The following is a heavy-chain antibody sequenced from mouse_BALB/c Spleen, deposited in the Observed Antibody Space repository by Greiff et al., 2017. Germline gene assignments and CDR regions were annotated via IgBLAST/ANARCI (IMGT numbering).Heavy chain of an antibody. CDR2: ISNGGGST. CDR1: GFTFSSYT. V-gene: IGHV5-12-2*01. D-gene: IGHD1-1*01. CDR3: ARHGDLYSYYYAMDY. Sequence: EVKLVESGGGLVQPGGSLKLSCAASGFTFSSYTMSWVRQTPEKRLEWVAYISNGGGSTYYPATVKGRFTISRDKAKNTLYLQMSSLKSEDTAMYYCARHGDLYSYYYAMDYWGQGTSVTVSS. J-gene: IGHJ4*01.